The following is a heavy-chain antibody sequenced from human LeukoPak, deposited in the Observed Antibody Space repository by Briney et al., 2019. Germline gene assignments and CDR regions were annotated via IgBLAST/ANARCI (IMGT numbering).Heavy chain of an antibody. V-gene: IGHV4-39*01. CDR3: ARQRADYFYHYMDV. CDR1: GDSIDSSSYY. J-gene: IGHJ6*03. CDR2: IYYSGTT. Sequence: SETLSLTCTVSGDSIDSSSYYWDWIRQPPGKGLEWLGNIYYSGTTFYTSSLKSRVTISTDMSKNQTSLRLTSVTAADTAVYYCARQRADYFYHYMDVWGKGTTVIVSS.